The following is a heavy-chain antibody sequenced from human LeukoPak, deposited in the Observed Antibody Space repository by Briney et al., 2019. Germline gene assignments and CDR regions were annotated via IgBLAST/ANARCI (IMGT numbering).Heavy chain of an antibody. D-gene: IGHD3-22*01. CDR2: MNPNSGNT. CDR3: ATGSPLEYEYDSRSINHGLDV. Sequence: ASVKVSCKASGYTFTSYDINWVRQATGQGLEWMGWMNPNSGNTGYAQKFQGRVTMTEDTSTDTAYMELSSLRSEDTAVYYCATGSPLEYEYDSRSINHGLDVWSQGTTVTVSS. V-gene: IGHV1-8*01. CDR1: GYTFTSYD. J-gene: IGHJ6*02.